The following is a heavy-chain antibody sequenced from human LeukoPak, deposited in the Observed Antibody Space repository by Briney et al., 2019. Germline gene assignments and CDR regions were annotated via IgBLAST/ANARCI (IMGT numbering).Heavy chain of an antibody. J-gene: IGHJ5*02. D-gene: IGHD2-2*01. Sequence: PGGSLRLSCAASAFTFRTFGMHWVRQAPGKGLEWVAFIRYDGNNKFYADSVKGRFAISRDNSKNTLYLQMNSLRAEDTAVYYCAKDPGYDLPWGQGTLVTVSS. CDR2: IRYDGNNK. CDR3: AKDPGYDLP. CDR1: AFTFRTFG. V-gene: IGHV3-30*02.